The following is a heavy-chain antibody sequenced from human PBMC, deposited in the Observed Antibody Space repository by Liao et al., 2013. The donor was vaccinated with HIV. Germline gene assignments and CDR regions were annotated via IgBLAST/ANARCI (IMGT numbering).Heavy chain of an antibody. CDR1: GGSVSNNNYY. D-gene: IGHD3-10*01. J-gene: IGHJ6*03. V-gene: IGHV4-39*07. CDR2: IYYSGST. CDR3: ARIGAVVRGLITYYYYMDV. Sequence: QLQLQESGPGLVKPSETLSLTCTVSGGSVSNNNYYWGWIRQPPGKGLEWIANIYYSGSTFYNPSLQSRVTISVDSSKSQFSLELSSVTAADTAVYFCARIGAVVRGLITYYYYMDVWGKGATVTVSS.